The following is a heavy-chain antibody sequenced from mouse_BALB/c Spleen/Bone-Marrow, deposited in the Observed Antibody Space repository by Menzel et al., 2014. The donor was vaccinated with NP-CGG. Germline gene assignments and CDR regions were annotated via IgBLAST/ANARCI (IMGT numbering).Heavy chain of an antibody. CDR3: AREVCDDYAMDY. J-gene: IGHJ4*01. CDR1: GYTFTDYA. Sequence: VQLQQSGAELVRPGVSVKISCKGSGYTFTDYAMHWVKQSHAKSLEWIGVISTYYGDASYNQKFKGKATMTVDKSSSTAYMELARLTSEDSAIYYCAREVCDDYAMDYWGQGTSVTVSS. D-gene: IGHD2-10*02. V-gene: IGHV1S137*01. CDR2: ISTYYGDA.